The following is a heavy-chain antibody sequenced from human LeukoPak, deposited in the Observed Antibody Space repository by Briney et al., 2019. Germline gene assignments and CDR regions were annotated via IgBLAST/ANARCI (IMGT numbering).Heavy chain of an antibody. CDR2: ISGSGGST. D-gene: IGHD1-1*01. V-gene: IGHV3-23*01. CDR3: AKVEGASKASVY. Sequence: PGGSLRLSCAAAGFTFSNYAMTWVRQAPGKGLEWVSSISGSGGSTYYADSVKGRFTISRGNSKNTLYLQMYSLRAEDTAVYYCAKVEGASKASVYWGQGALSPSPQ. J-gene: IGHJ4*02. CDR1: GFTFSNYA.